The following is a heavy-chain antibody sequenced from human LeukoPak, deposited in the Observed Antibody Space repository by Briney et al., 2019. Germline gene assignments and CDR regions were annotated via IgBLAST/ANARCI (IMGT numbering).Heavy chain of an antibody. Sequence: SETLSLTCTVSSGSVGSAGYYWSWIRQPPGGGLEWIGYIYYIRNTNYNPSLKSRVTMSLDPSKNQSSLKLNSVTAADTAVYYCARTQSQSGSYRYYFGYWGQGTLVTVSS. CDR3: ARTQSQSGSYRYYFGY. D-gene: IGHD1-26*01. CDR2: IYYIRNT. J-gene: IGHJ4*02. CDR1: SGSVGSAGYY. V-gene: IGHV4-61*08.